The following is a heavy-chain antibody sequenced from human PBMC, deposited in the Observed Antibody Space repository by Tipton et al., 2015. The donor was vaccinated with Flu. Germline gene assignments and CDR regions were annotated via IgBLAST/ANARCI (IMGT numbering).Heavy chain of an antibody. CDR1: GGSVTSGSYY. D-gene: IGHD3-10*01. CDR3: ATSRPHRYSYGMDV. Sequence: TLSLTCTVSGGSVTSGSYYWNWIRQPAGKGLEWIGRGSTSGTTNYNPSLQSRVTISVDMSKNQFSLRLISVTAADTAVYYCATSRPHRYSYGMDVWGHGATVSVSS. J-gene: IGHJ6*02. CDR2: GSTSGTT. V-gene: IGHV4-61*02.